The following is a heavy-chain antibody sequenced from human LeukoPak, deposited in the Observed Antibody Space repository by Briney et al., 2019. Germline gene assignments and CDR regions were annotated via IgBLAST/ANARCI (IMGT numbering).Heavy chain of an antibody. V-gene: IGHV1-18*01. D-gene: IGHD3-10*01. CDR1: GYTFTSYG. CDR3: ARDPMVRGVHADFDY. Sequence: ASVKVSCKASGYTFTSYGISWVRQAPGQGLEWMGWISAYNGNTNYAQKLQGRVTMTTDTSTSTAYMELRSLRSDDTAVYYCARDPMVRGVHADFDYWGHGTLVTVSS. CDR2: ISAYNGNT. J-gene: IGHJ4*01.